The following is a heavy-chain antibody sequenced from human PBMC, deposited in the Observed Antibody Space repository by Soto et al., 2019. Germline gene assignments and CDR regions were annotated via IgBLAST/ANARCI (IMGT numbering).Heavy chain of an antibody. CDR1: GGSISSSSYY. J-gene: IGHJ5*02. CDR2: IYYSGST. D-gene: IGHD2-2*01. Sequence: SETLSLTCTVSGGSISSSSYYWGWIRQPPGKGLEWIGSIYYSGSTYYNPSLKSRVTISVDTSKNQFSLKLSSVTAADTAVYYCARDLWYCSSTSCLYNWFDPWGQGTLVTVSS. CDR3: ARDLWYCSSTSCLYNWFDP. V-gene: IGHV4-39*07.